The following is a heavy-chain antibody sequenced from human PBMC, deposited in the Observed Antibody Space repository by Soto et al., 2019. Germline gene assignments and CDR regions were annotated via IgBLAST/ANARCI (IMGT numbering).Heavy chain of an antibody. V-gene: IGHV3-23*01. Sequence: GGSLRLSCAASGFSFSHYAMNWVRQAPGKGLEWVSSIDYSGVNTRYADSVKGRFTTSRDNSKNTLFLQMNSLRGDDTAVYYCSSDSSGGVFYFCGQGSLVPVYS. CDR3: SSDSSGGVFYF. CDR2: IDYSGVNT. CDR1: GFSFSHYA. D-gene: IGHD6-25*01. J-gene: IGHJ4*02.